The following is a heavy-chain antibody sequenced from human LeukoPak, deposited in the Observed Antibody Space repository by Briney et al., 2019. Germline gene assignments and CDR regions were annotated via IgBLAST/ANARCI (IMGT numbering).Heavy chain of an antibody. CDR2: FDPEDGET. J-gene: IGHJ3*02. D-gene: IGHD3-22*01. V-gene: IGHV1-24*01. CDR1: GYTLTELS. CDR3: ATENDSSGYYSVVLDAFDI. Sequence: ASVKVSCKVSGYTLTELSMHWVRQAPGKGLEWMGGFDPEDGETIYAQKFQGRVTMTGDTSTDTAYMGLSSLRSEDTAVYYCATENDSSGYYSVVLDAFDIWGQGTMVTVSS.